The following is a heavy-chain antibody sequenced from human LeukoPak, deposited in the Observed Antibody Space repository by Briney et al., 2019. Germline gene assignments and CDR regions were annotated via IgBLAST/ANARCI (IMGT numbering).Heavy chain of an antibody. CDR1: GGSFSGYY. Sequence: SETLSLTYAVYGGSFSGYYWSCVRQSPRKGLDWIGEINHSGSTTYNPSLKSRVTISVDTSKNQFSLKLSSVTAADTAVYYCARGPRGGLRFLEWSSNPYYYYQGFDVWDQGTTVTVS. D-gene: IGHD3-3*01. CDR2: INHSGST. J-gene: IGHJ6*02. CDR3: ARGPRGGLRFLEWSSNPYYYYQGFDV. V-gene: IGHV4-34*01.